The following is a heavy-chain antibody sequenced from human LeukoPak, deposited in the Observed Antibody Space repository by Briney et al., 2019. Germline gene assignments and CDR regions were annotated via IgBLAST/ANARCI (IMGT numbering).Heavy chain of an antibody. CDR2: TYYRSKWST. D-gene: IGHD1-1*01. Sequence: SQTLSLTCAISGDSVSSNSAAWNWNRQSPPRSLEWLGRTYYRSKWSTYYAVSVKSRISINRDTSKNQISLQLNSVTPEDTAVYYCARSTGPIDYWGQGTLVTVSS. CDR1: GDSVSSNSAA. CDR3: ARSTGPIDY. J-gene: IGHJ4*02. V-gene: IGHV6-1*01.